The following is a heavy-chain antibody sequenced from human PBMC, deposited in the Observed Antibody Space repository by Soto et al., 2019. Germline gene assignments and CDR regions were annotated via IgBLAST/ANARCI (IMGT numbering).Heavy chain of an antibody. CDR3: ASRDPGTSVDY. D-gene: IGHD1-7*01. Sequence: SETLSLTCAVSGGSFTSNNWWTWVRQPPGQGLEWIGEVYRTGSTNYNPSLKSRVTISLDKSENQFSLKVTSLTAADTAVYYCASRDPGTSVDYWGQGTLVTVSS. J-gene: IGHJ4*02. V-gene: IGHV4-4*02. CDR1: GGSFTSNNW. CDR2: VYRTGST.